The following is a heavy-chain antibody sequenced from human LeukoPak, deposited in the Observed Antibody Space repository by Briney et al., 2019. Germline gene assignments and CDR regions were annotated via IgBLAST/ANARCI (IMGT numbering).Heavy chain of an antibody. D-gene: IGHD1-26*01. V-gene: IGHV1-18*01. J-gene: IGHJ5*02. CDR1: GYTFTSYD. Sequence: GASVKVSCKASGYTFTSYDINWVRQATGQGLEWMGWMNPNSGNTNYAQKLQDRVTMTTDTSTSTAYMELRSLRSDDTAVYFCARDHVSYYLDPWGQGTLVTVSS. CDR3: ARDHVSYYLDP. CDR2: MNPNSGNT.